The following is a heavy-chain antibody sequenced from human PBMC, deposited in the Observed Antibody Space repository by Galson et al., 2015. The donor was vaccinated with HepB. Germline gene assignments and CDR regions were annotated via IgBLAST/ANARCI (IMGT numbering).Heavy chain of an antibody. J-gene: IGHJ6*03. CDR1: GFTFSDYY. CDR3: AKDWQRENFDYDFWGNPYYYYMDV. Sequence: SLRLSCAASGFTFSDYYMSWIRQAPGKGLEWVSYISSGGSTIYYADSVKGRFTISRDNAKNSLYLQMNSLRAEDTAVYYCAKDWQRENFDYDFWGNPYYYYMDVWGKGTTVTVSS. CDR2: ISSGGSTI. D-gene: IGHD3-3*01. V-gene: IGHV3-11*01.